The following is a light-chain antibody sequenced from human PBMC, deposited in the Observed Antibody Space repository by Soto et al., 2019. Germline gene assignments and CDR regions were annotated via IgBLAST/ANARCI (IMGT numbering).Light chain of an antibody. J-gene: IGKJ4*01. CDR1: QSVSSSY. CDR2: GAS. CDR3: QQYGSSRLT. Sequence: EIVLTQSPGTLSLSPGERATLSCRASQSVSSSYLAWYQQKPGQAPRLLIYGASSRATGIPDRFSGSGSGTDLTLNISRLEPEDFAVYYCQQYGSSRLTFGGGTKVEIK. V-gene: IGKV3-20*01.